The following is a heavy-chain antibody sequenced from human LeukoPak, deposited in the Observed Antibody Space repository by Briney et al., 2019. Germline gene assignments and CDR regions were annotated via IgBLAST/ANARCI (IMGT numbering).Heavy chain of an antibody. J-gene: IGHJ4*02. D-gene: IGHD1-26*01. CDR1: GFTFSSYA. V-gene: IGHV3-30-3*01. Sequence: GRSLRLSCAASGFTFSSYAMHWVRQAPGMGLEWVAVISYDGSNKYYADSVKGRFTISRDNSKNTLYLQMNSLRAEDTAVYYCARDDTWDPTDYWGQGTLVTVSS. CDR3: ARDDTWDPTDY. CDR2: ISYDGSNK.